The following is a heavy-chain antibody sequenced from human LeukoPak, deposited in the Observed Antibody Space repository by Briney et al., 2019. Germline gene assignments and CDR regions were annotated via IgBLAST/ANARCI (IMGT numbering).Heavy chain of an antibody. D-gene: IGHD6-13*01. Sequence: SETLSLTCTVSGGSISSYYWSWIRQPPGKGLEWIGYIYYSGSTNYNPSLKSRVTISVDTSKNQFSPKLSSVTAADTAVYYCARRRLAAAGTAGWFDPWGQGTLVTVSS. CDR3: ARRRLAAAGTAGWFDP. J-gene: IGHJ5*02. V-gene: IGHV4-59*01. CDR1: GGSISSYY. CDR2: IYYSGST.